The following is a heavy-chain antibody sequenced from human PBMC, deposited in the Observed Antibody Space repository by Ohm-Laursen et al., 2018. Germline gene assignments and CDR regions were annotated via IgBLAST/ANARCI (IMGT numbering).Heavy chain of an antibody. CDR1: GFTFSSYS. V-gene: IGHV3-53*01. D-gene: IGHD2-2*01. CDR2: IYSGGST. J-gene: IGHJ4*02. Sequence: SLRLSCSASGFTFSSYSMNWVRQAPGKGLEWVSVIYSGGSTYYADSVKGRFTISRDNSKNTLYLQMNSLRAEDTAVYYCARIGAQLPDYWGQGTLVTVSS. CDR3: ARIGAQLPDY.